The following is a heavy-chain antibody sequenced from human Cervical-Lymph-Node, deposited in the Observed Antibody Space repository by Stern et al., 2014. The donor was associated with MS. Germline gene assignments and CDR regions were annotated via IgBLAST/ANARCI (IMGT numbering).Heavy chain of an antibody. CDR2: ISWNSGSI. Sequence: EVQLVESGGGLEQPGRSLRRSCAASGFTFDGSAMHWVRQAPGKGLEWVSGISWNSGSIAYADSVKGRFTISRDNTKNSLYLQMNSLRAEDTALYYCAKDRNYGDYLSFDHWGQGTPVTVSS. CDR3: AKDRNYGDYLSFDH. CDR1: GFTFDGSA. V-gene: IGHV3-9*01. J-gene: IGHJ4*02. D-gene: IGHD4-17*01.